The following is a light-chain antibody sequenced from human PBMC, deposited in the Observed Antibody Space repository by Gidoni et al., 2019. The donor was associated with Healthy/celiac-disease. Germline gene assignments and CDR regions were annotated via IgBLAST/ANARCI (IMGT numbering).Light chain of an antibody. Sequence: EIVMTQSPATLSVSPGERATLSCRASQSVSSNLAWYQQKPGQAPRPLIYGASTRATGIPAMFSGSGSGTEFTLTISSLQSEDFAVYYCQQYNNWLYTFGQGTKLEIK. V-gene: IGKV3-15*01. CDR3: QQYNNWLYT. J-gene: IGKJ2*01. CDR2: GAS. CDR1: QSVSSN.